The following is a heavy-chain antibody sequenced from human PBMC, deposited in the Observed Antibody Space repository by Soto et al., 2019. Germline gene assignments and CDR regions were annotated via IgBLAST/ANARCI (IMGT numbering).Heavy chain of an antibody. CDR1: GFTFSSYA. CDR2: ISNSGGST. Sequence: GGSLRLSCAASGFTFSSYAMSWVRQAPGKGLEWVSVISNSGGSTYNADSVKGRFTMSRDNSKNTLYLQMNSLRAEDTAVYYCARVAYYYDSSGYFYWGQGTLVTVSS. J-gene: IGHJ4*02. V-gene: IGHV3-23*01. CDR3: ARVAYYYDSSGYFY. D-gene: IGHD3-22*01.